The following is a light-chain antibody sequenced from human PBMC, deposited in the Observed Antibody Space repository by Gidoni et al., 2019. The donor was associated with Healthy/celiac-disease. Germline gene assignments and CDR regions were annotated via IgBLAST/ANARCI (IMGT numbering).Light chain of an antibody. J-gene: IGKJ2*01. CDR3: QQYNSYMYT. Sequence: DIQMTPSPSTLSASVGDGVTITCRASQSSSSWLAWYQQKPVKAPKLLIYKASSLESGVPSRFSGSGSGTEFTLTISSLQPDDFATYYCQQYNSYMYTFGQGTKLEIK. CDR1: QSSSSW. V-gene: IGKV1-5*03. CDR2: KAS.